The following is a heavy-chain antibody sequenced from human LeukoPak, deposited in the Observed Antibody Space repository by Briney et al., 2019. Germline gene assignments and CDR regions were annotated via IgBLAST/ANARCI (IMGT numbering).Heavy chain of an antibody. CDR1: GYNFTSYW. V-gene: IGHV5-51*01. CDR2: IYPGDSDT. CDR3: ATYSDTFYFDC. Sequence: GESLNISCKGSGYNFTSYWIALVRQMPGRGLEWMGIIYPGDSDTRYSPSFQGQVIISADKSISTAYLQWSSLKASDTAIYYCATYSDTFYFDCWGQGTLVTVSS. D-gene: IGHD3-16*01. J-gene: IGHJ4*02.